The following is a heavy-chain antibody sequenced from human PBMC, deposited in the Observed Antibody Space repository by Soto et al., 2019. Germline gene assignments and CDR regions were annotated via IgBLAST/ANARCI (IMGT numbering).Heavy chain of an antibody. CDR1: GYTFTSYA. Sequence: ASVKVSCKASGYTFTSYAMHWVRQAPGQRLEWMGWINAGNGNTKYSQKFQGRVTITRDTSASTAYMELSSLRSEDTSVYYFARDGVLRFLEWLPSSMDVWGKGTTVTVSS. CDR2: INAGNGNT. D-gene: IGHD3-3*01. V-gene: IGHV1-3*01. CDR3: ARDGVLRFLEWLPSSMDV. J-gene: IGHJ6*03.